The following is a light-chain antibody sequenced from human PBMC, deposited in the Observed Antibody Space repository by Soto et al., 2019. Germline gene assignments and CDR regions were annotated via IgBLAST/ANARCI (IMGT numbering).Light chain of an antibody. V-gene: IGKV3-11*01. CDR1: QSVSSY. CDR3: QQRSNWLRNT. J-gene: IGKJ2*01. Sequence: EIVLTQSPATLSLSPGERATLSCRASQSVSSYLAWYQQKPGQAPRLLIYDASNRATGIPARFSGSGPGTDFTLTISSLEPEDFAVYYCQQRSNWLRNTFGQGTKLEIK. CDR2: DAS.